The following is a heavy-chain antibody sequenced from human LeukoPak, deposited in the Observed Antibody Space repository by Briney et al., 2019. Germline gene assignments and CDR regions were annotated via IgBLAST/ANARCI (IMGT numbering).Heavy chain of an antibody. D-gene: IGHD1-14*01. V-gene: IGHV4-34*11. J-gene: IGHJ3*02. CDR1: GGSFSGYY. Sequence: SETLSLTCAVYGGSFSGYYWSWIRQSPGKGLEWIGHVSYTGITNNNPSLKSRGIISVDTSKNQFSLKLTSVTTADTAVYYCARDKSGAEAFEIWGQGTMVTVSS. CDR3: ARDKSGAEAFEI. CDR2: VSYTGIT.